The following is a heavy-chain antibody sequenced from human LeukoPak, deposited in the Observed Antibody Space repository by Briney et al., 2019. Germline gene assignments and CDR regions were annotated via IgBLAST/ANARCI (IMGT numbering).Heavy chain of an antibody. CDR1: GGSISSNY. Sequence: SETLSLTCTVYGGSISSNYWSWIRQPPGKGLEWIGYIYYSGSTNYNPSLKSRATISVDTSKNQFSLKLSSVTAADTAVYYCARDGRDGYNRFDYWGQGTLGTVSS. D-gene: IGHD5-24*01. CDR3: ARDGRDGYNRFDY. J-gene: IGHJ4*02. V-gene: IGHV4-59*01. CDR2: IYYSGST.